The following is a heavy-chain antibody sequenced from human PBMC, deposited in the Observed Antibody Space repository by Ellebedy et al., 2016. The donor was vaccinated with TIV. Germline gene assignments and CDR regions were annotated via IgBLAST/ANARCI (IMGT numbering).Heavy chain of an antibody. CDR1: GFTFADSA. Sequence: GGSLRLXXAASGFTFADSAMHWVRQAPGKGLEWVSGISWNSGSIAYADSVKGRFTISRDNAKNSLYLQMNSLGAEDTALYYCAKDRTTGSALYWYFDLWGRGTLVTVSS. D-gene: IGHD1-1*01. V-gene: IGHV3-9*01. CDR2: ISWNSGSI. J-gene: IGHJ2*01. CDR3: AKDRTTGSALYWYFDL.